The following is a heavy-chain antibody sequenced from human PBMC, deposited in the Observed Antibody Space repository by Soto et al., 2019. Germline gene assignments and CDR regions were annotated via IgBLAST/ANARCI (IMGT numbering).Heavy chain of an antibody. CDR1: GGTFSSYA. J-gene: IGHJ5*02. V-gene: IGHV1-69*13. CDR3: ARAVHYDSSGYYPT. CDR2: IIPIFGTA. Sequence: VASVKVSCKASGGTFSSYAISWVRQAPGQGLEWMGGIIPIFGTANYAQKFQGRVTITADESTSTAYMELSSLRSEDTAVYYCARAVHYDSSGYYPTWGQGTLVTVSS. D-gene: IGHD3-22*01.